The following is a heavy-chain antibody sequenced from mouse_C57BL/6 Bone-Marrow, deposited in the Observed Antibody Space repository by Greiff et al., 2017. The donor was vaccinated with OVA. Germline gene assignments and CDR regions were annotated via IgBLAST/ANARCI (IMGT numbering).Heavy chain of an antibody. J-gene: IGHJ4*01. V-gene: IGHV1-69*01. CDR3: ARDYGSSFLAMDY. Sequence: QVQLQQPGAELVMPGASVKLSCKASGYTFTSYWMHWVKQRPGQGLEWIGEIDPSDSDTNYNQKFKGKSTLTVDKSSSTAYMQLSSLTSEDSAVYYCARDYGSSFLAMDYWGQGTSVTVSS. CDR1: GYTFTSYW. CDR2: IDPSDSDT. D-gene: IGHD1-1*01.